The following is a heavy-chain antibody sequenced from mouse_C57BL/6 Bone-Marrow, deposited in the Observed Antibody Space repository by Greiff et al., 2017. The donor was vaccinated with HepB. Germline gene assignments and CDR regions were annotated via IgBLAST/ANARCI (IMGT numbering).Heavy chain of an antibody. CDR1: GYTFTSYG. D-gene: IGHD1-1*01. CDR2: IDPRSGNT. CDR3: ARGAYDYGSSPCDY. J-gene: IGHJ2*01. V-gene: IGHV1-81*01. Sequence: VQLLQSGAELARPGASVKLSCTASGYTFTSYGISWVNQRTGQCLEWIGEIDPRSGNTYYNEKFKGKSTLTADKSSSTAYMELRSLTSEDAAVYVCARGAYDYGSSPCDYWGQGTTLTVSA.